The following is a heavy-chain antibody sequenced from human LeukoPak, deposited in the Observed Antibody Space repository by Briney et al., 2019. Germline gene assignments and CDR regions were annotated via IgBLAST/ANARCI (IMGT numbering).Heavy chain of an antibody. Sequence: SETLSLTCAVYGGSSSGYYWSWIRQPPGKGLEWIGYIYYSGSTNYNSSLKSRVTISVDTSKNQFSLKLSSVTAADTAVYYCARDENGGFDYWGQGTLVTVSS. CDR3: ARDENGGFDY. D-gene: IGHD3-16*01. CDR2: IYYSGST. CDR1: GGSSSGYY. J-gene: IGHJ4*02. V-gene: IGHV4-59*01.